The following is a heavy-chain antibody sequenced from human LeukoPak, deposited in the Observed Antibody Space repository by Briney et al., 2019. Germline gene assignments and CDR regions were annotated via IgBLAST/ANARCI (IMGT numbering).Heavy chain of an antibody. D-gene: IGHD5-18*01. J-gene: IGHJ4*02. V-gene: IGHV4-59*12. Sequence: SETLPLTCSVSGGSISSYYWSWIRQPPGKRLEWIGYIYYSGTTSYKPSLKSRVTISVDTSKNQFSLKLSSVTAADTAMYYCAREDTALGNADYWGQGTLVTVSS. CDR3: AREDTALGNADY. CDR1: GGSISSYY. CDR2: IYYSGTT.